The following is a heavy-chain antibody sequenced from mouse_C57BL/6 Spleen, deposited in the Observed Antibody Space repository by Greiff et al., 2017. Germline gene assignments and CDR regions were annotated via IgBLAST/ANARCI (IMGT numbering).Heavy chain of an antibody. CDR3: ARGGGSSYVDYAMDY. CDR1: GYTFTDYN. Sequence: VQLQQSGPELVKPGASVKIPCKASGYTFTDYNMDWVKQSHGKSLEWIGDINPNNGGTIYNQKFKGKATLTVDKSSSTAYMELRSLTSEDTAVYYCARGGGSSYVDYAMDYWGQGTSVTVSS. CDR2: INPNNGGT. J-gene: IGHJ4*01. V-gene: IGHV1-18*01. D-gene: IGHD1-1*01.